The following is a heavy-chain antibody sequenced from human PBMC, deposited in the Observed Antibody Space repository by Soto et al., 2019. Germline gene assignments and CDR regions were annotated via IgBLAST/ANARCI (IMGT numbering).Heavy chain of an antibody. D-gene: IGHD2-21*01. CDR3: ARDVPDTSLFFYYYGMDV. V-gene: IGHV1-18*01. J-gene: IGHJ6*02. Sequence: QVHLVQSGAEVRKPGDSVKVSCKASGYSFTSYGISWVRQAPGQGLEWMGWISTDNGNTNYAHNLQGRVSMTIDPSTSTAYMELWSLGSDDTAVYYCARDVPDTSLFFYYYGMDVWGQGTTVTVSS. CDR2: ISTDNGNT. CDR1: GYSFTSYG.